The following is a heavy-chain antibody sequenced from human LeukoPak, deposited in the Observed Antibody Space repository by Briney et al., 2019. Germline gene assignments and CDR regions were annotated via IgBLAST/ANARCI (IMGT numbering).Heavy chain of an antibody. Sequence: GGSLRPSCAASGFTLSSYSMNWVRQAPGKGLEWVSYIDGSSDLIYYADSVKGRFTISRDNAKSSLYLEMNSLRADDTAVYYCARDLDWAFDNWGQGTLVTVSS. CDR2: IDGSSDLI. V-gene: IGHV3-48*01. CDR3: ARDLDWAFDN. CDR1: GFTLSSYS. D-gene: IGHD3/OR15-3a*01. J-gene: IGHJ4*02.